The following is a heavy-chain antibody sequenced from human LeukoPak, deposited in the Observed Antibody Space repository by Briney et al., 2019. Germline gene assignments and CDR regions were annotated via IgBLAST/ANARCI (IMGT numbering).Heavy chain of an antibody. D-gene: IGHD3-16*02. Sequence: GGSLRLSCAASGFTCSTYVMSWVRQAPGKGLEWLSLILHNGDSTYYADSVKGRFTISRDNSKNTLYLQMDSLRAEDTAVYYCARLSSFAFDIWGQGTMVTVSS. CDR2: ILHNGDST. J-gene: IGHJ3*02. CDR1: GFTCSTYV. V-gene: IGHV3-23*01. CDR3: ARLSSFAFDI.